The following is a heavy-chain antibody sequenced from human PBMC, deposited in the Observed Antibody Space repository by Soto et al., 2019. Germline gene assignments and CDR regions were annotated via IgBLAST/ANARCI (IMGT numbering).Heavy chain of an antibody. CDR2: IXXXXGGT. J-gene: IGHJ6*02. CDR3: ARGGTTAFYYYGMDV. V-gene: IGHV1-2*04. D-gene: IGHD1-1*01. CDR1: GYTFTGYY. Sequence: ASVKVSRKASGYTFTGYYMHWVRQAPGQGLEWMXWIXXXXGGTXYXXXXXXWVTMTRDTSISTAYMELSRLRSDDTDVYYCARGGTTAFYYYGMDVWGQGTTVTVSS.